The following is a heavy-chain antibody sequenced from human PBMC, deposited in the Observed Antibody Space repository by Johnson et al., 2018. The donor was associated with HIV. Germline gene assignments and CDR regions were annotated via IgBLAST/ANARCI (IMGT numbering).Heavy chain of an antibody. Sequence: VQLMESGGGLVQPGRSLRLSCTASGFTFGDYAMSWVRQAPGKGLEWVGFIRSKAYGGTTEYAASVKGRFTISRDDSKSIAYLQMNSLKTEDTAVYYCTRALYRYYYDSSGLVPYDAFDIWGQGTMVTVSS. V-gene: IGHV3-49*04. CDR3: TRALYRYYYDSSGLVPYDAFDI. D-gene: IGHD3-22*01. CDR2: IRSKAYGGTT. CDR1: GFTFGDYA. J-gene: IGHJ3*02.